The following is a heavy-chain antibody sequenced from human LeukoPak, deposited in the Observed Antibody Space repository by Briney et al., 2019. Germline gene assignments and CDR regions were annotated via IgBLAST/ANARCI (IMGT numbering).Heavy chain of an antibody. CDR1: GASFRNYY. D-gene: IGHD3-10*01. CDR3: ARTRYVLLWFGEYSHSWFDP. J-gene: IGHJ5*02. CDR2: IDHSGTT. Sequence: SETLSLTCAVYGASFRNYYWSWIRQTPGKGLEWIGEIDHSGTTNYNPSLKSRVTMSLDTSKNQFSLKVTSVTAADTAVYYCARTRYVLLWFGEYSHSWFDPWGQGTLVTVSS. V-gene: IGHV4-34*01.